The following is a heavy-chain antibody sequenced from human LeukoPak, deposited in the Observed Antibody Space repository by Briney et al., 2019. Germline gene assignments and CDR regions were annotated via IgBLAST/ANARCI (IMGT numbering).Heavy chain of an antibody. Sequence: GGSLRLSCAASGFTFSSYDMHWVRHAPGKGLEWVSAICTAGDTYYPGSVKGRFTISRENAKNSLYLQMNSLRAGDTAVYYCARSSSSWSRGAFDIWGQGTMVTVSS. V-gene: IGHV3-13*01. D-gene: IGHD6-13*01. CDR3: ARSSSSWSRGAFDI. CDR2: ICTAGDT. J-gene: IGHJ3*02. CDR1: GFTFSSYD.